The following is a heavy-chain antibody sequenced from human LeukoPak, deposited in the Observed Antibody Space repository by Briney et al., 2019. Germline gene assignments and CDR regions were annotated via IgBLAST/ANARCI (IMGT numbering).Heavy chain of an antibody. V-gene: IGHV4-59*01. Sequence: PSETLSLTCTVSGGSISSYYWSWIRQPPGQGLEWIGYIYYSGSTNYNPSLKSRVTISVDTSKNQFSLKLSSVTAADSAVYYCASERRDSSGYYYWGQGTLVTVSS. CDR3: ASERRDSSGYYY. CDR1: GGSISSYY. CDR2: IYYSGST. J-gene: IGHJ4*02. D-gene: IGHD3-22*01.